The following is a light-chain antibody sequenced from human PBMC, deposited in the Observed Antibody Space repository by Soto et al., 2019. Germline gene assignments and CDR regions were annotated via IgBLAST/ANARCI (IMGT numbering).Light chain of an antibody. CDR2: PAS. Sequence: DIPMTQSPTSLSASVGDRVTITCRASQSISTYLNWYQQKPGKAPKLLISPASSLQSGVPSRFSGSGSGTDFTLIINSLQPEDFATYYCQQSYSAPLTFGPGTKVDVK. V-gene: IGKV1-39*01. CDR1: QSISTY. CDR3: QQSYSAPLT. J-gene: IGKJ3*01.